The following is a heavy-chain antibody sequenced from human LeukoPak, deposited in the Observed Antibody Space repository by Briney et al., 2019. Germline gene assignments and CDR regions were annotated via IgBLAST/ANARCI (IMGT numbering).Heavy chain of an antibody. V-gene: IGHV4-31*03. CDR2: IYYSGST. CDR3: ARARYCSGGSCYGKYNWFDP. Sequence: SQTLSLTCTVSGGSISSGGYYWSWIRQHPGKGLEWIGYIYYSGSTYYNPSLKSRVTISVDTSKNQFSLKLSSVTAADTAVYYCARARYCSGGSCYGKYNWFDPWGQGTLVTVSS. J-gene: IGHJ5*02. CDR1: GGSISSGGYY. D-gene: IGHD2-15*01.